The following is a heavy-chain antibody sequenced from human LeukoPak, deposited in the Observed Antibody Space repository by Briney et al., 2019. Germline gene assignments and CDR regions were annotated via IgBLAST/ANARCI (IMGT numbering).Heavy chain of an antibody. J-gene: IGHJ5*02. CDR2: INPSGGST. D-gene: IGHD2-2*01. Sequence: ASVKVSCKASGYTFTSYYMHWVRQAPGQGLEWMGIINPSGGSTSYAQKFQGRVTMTRDTSTSTVYVELSSLRSEDTAVYYCAREQSVVPAANNWFDPWGQGTLVTVSS. CDR3: AREQSVVPAANNWFDP. V-gene: IGHV1-46*01. CDR1: GYTFTSYY.